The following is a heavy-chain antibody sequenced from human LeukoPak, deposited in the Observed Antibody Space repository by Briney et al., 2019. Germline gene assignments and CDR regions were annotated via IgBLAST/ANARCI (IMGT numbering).Heavy chain of an antibody. D-gene: IGHD6-6*01. CDR2: IYTSGST. J-gene: IGHJ6*03. CDR3: ARYRGSSSSRVLGWYYYYMDV. Sequence: SETLSLTCTVSGGSISSYYWSWIRQPAGKGLEWIGRIYTSGSTNYNPSLKSRVTMSVDTSKNQFSLKLSSVTAADTAVYYCARYRGSSSSRVLGWYYYYMDVWGKGTTVTVSS. V-gene: IGHV4-4*07. CDR1: GGSISSYY.